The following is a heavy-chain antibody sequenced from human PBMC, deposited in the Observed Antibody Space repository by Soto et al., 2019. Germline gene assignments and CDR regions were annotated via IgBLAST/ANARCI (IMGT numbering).Heavy chain of an antibody. Sequence: GESLKISCKGSGYSFTIYWISWVRQRPGKGLEWMGRIDPSDSYTNYSPSFQGHVTISADKSISTAYLQWSSLKASDTAMYYCARAWVVAGTCMDVWGQGTTVTVSS. CDR1: GYSFTIYW. CDR3: ARAWVVAGTCMDV. V-gene: IGHV5-10-1*01. CDR2: IDPSDSYT. D-gene: IGHD6-19*01. J-gene: IGHJ6*02.